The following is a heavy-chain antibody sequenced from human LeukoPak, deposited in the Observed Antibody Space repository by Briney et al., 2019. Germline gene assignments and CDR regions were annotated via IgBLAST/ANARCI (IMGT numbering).Heavy chain of an antibody. CDR2: MNQLGNEK. CDR1: KFTFSTYW. D-gene: IGHD3-16*01. CDR3: VRGSYYYEF. J-gene: IGHJ4*02. Sequence: GGSLRLSCAASKFTFSTYWMSWVRQAPGKGLEWVAYMNQLGNEKNYLDSVKGRFTISRDNAKNSLYLQMTSLRAEDTAVYYCVRGSYYYEFWGQGTLVTVSS. V-gene: IGHV3-7*04.